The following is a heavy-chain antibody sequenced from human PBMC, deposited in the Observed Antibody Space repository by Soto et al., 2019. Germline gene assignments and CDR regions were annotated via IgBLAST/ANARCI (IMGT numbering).Heavy chain of an antibody. D-gene: IGHD3-22*01. CDR2: IIPILGIA. CDR1: GGTFSSYT. V-gene: IGHV1-69*04. J-gene: IGHJ4*02. Sequence: SVKVSCKASGGTFSSYTISWVRQAPGQGLEWMGRIIPILGIANYAQKFQGRVTITADKSTSTAYMELSSLRSEDTAVYYCARDGPGYYDSSGYYYFDYWGQGTLVTVSS. CDR3: ARDGPGYYDSSGYYYFDY.